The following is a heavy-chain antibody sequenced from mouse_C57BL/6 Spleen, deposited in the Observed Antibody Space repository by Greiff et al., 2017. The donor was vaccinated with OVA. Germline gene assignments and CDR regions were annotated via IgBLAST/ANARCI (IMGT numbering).Heavy chain of an antibody. Sequence: EVQGVESGGGLVQPKGSLKLSCAASGFSFNTYAMNWVRQAPGKGLEWVARIRSKSNNYATYYADSVKARFTISRDDSESMLYLQMNNLKTEDTAMDYCLRHFPYGYEDAIDYWGQGTSVTVSS. J-gene: IGHJ4*01. CDR3: LRHFPYGYEDAIDY. D-gene: IGHD2-2*01. CDR1: GFSFNTYA. CDR2: IRSKSNNYAT. V-gene: IGHV10-1*01.